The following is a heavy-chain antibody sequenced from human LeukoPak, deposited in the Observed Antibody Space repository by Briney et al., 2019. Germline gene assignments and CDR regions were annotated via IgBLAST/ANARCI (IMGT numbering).Heavy chain of an antibody. CDR3: TRGNSGWYFDY. V-gene: IGHV3-15*01. CDR1: GFTFTNAW. J-gene: IGHJ4*02. CDR2: IKMKTDGGTT. D-gene: IGHD6-19*01. Sequence: GGSLRLSCAASGFTFTNAWMTWVRQAPGKGLEWVGRIKMKTDGGTTDYAAPVKGRFTISRDDSKNMLYLQMSRLKTEDTAVYYCTRGNSGWYFDYWGQGTLVTVSS.